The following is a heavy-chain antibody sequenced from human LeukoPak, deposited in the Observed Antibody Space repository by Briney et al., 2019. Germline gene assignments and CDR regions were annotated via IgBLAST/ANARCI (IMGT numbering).Heavy chain of an antibody. CDR3: ARYYSGWYYFDY. CDR2: IIPIFGTA. D-gene: IGHD6-19*01. CDR1: DYTYTSYG. V-gene: IGHV1-69*13. Sequence: SVKVSCKASDYTYTSYGISWVRQAPGQGLEWMGGIIPIFGTANYAQKFQGRVTITADESTSTAYMELSSLRSEDTAVYYCARYYSGWYYFDYWGQGTLVTVSS. J-gene: IGHJ4*02.